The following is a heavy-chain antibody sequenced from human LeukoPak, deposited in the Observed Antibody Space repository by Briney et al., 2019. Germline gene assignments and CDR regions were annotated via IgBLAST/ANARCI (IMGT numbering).Heavy chain of an antibody. Sequence: GGSLRLSCAASGFTFSSYGMHRVRQAPGKGLEWVAFIRYDGSNKYYADSVEGRFTISRDNPKNSLYLQMNSLRPDDTAVYYCARVWTYMAYFDYWGQGTLVTVSS. CDR1: GFTFSSYG. V-gene: IGHV3-30*02. D-gene: IGHD3/OR15-3a*01. CDR2: IRYDGSNK. J-gene: IGHJ4*02. CDR3: ARVWTYMAYFDY.